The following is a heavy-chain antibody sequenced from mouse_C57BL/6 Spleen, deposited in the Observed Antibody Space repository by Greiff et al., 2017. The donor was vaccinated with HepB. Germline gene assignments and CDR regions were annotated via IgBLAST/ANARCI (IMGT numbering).Heavy chain of an antibody. J-gene: IGHJ2*01. V-gene: IGHV1-81*01. Sequence: VQGVESGAELARPGASVKLSCKASGYTFTSYGISWVKQRTGQGLEWIGEIYPRSGNTYYNEKFKGKATLTADKSSSTAYMELRSLTSEDSAVYFCAGDYGSRDYWGQGTTLTVSS. CDR3: AGDYGSRDY. D-gene: IGHD1-1*01. CDR2: IYPRSGNT. CDR1: GYTFTSYG.